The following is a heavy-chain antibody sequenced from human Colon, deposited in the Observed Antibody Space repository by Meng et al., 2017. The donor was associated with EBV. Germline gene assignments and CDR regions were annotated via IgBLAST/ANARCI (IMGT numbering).Heavy chain of an antibody. CDR2: IKYGERT. Sequence: QVWRQEQGPGLVRPPGTLSLSFAVSATSTTSSNWWGWARQPPGKGLEWSGEIKYGERTNNNPSLKSRVTISLDESKNQFSLRLASMTAADTAVYYCASLYGDFAFWGQGTLVTVSS. V-gene: IGHV4-4*03. D-gene: IGHD4-17*01. CDR1: ATSTTSSNW. J-gene: IGHJ4*02. CDR3: ASLYGDFAF.